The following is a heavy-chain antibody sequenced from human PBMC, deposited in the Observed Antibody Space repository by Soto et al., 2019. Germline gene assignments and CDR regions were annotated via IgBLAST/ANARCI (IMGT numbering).Heavy chain of an antibody. V-gene: IGHV3-11*05. Sequence: QVQLVESGGGLVKPGGSLRLSCAASGFTFSDYYMSWIRQAPGKGLEWVSYISSSSSYTNYADSVKGRFTISRDNAKKSLYLQRNRLRAEDAALYYCARDHHRYSGYDYVDYWGQGTLVTVSS. J-gene: IGHJ4*02. CDR2: ISSSSSYT. CDR1: GFTFSDYY. CDR3: ARDHHRYSGYDYVDY. D-gene: IGHD5-12*01.